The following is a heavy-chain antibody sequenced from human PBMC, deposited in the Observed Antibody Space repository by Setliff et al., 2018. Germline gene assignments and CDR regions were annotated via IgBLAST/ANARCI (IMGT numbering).Heavy chain of an antibody. D-gene: IGHD3-16*02. CDR2: IIPILGIA. Sequence: SVKVSCKASGGTFSSYAISWVRQAPGQGLEWMGGIIPILGIANYAQKFQGRVTITADKSTRTAYMELSSLRSEDTAVYYCARKSGELSFHPYYYYYYMDVWGKGTTVTVSS. CDR3: ARKSGELSFHPYYYYYYMDV. J-gene: IGHJ6*03. CDR1: GGTFSSYA. V-gene: IGHV1-69*10.